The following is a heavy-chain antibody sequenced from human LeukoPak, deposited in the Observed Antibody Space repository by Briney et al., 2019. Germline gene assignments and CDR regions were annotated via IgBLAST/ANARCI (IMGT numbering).Heavy chain of an antibody. CDR1: GYTFTSYY. J-gene: IGHJ4*02. CDR2: INPSGGSP. Sequence: APVKVSCKASGYTFTSYYMHWVRQAPGQGLEWMGIINPSGGSPSYAQKFQGRVTMTWDTSTSTVYMELRSLRSDDTAVYYCAREFRDSSSTYFDYWGQGTLVTVSS. V-gene: IGHV1-46*01. CDR3: AREFRDSSSTYFDY. D-gene: IGHD6-6*01.